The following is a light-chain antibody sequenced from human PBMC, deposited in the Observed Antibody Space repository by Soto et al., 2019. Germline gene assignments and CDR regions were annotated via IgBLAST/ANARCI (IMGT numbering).Light chain of an antibody. Sequence: EIVLTQAPGTVSLSPGERATLSCRASQSVSSSYLAWYQQKPGQAPRLLIYGASSRATDIPDTFSGSGSGTDFTLIISRLEPEDSAVYWCQQYGSSPPTFGPGTRLEIK. CDR2: GAS. CDR1: QSVSSSY. CDR3: QQYGSSPPT. V-gene: IGKV3-20*01. J-gene: IGKJ5*01.